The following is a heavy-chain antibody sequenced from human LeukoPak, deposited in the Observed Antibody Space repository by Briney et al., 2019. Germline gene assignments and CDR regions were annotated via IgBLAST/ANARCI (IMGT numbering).Heavy chain of an antibody. J-gene: IGHJ3*02. D-gene: IGHD6-19*01. V-gene: IGHV1-2*02. CDR2: ITAYNGNT. CDR1: GYTFTGYY. CDR3: ARGIAVAPGDTFDI. Sequence: GASVKVSCNASGYTFTGYYMHWVRQAPGQGLEWMGWITAYNGNTNYAQKLQGRVTMTRDTSISTGYMELSSLRSDDTAVYYCARGIAVAPGDTFDIWAQGTMVTVSS.